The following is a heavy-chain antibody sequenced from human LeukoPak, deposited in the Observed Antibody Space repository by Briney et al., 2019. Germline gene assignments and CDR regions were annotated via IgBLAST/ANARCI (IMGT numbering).Heavy chain of an antibody. D-gene: IGHD3-22*01. CDR1: GGSISSSNYY. CDR3: ARGSGYYYGDFDY. Sequence: SETLSLTCTVSGGSISSSNYYWGWIRQPPGKGLGWIGSIYYSGSTYYNPSPKSRVTISVDTSKNQFSLKLSSVTAADTAVYYCARGSGYYYGDFDYWGQGTLVTVSS. J-gene: IGHJ4*02. CDR2: IYYSGST. V-gene: IGHV4-39*01.